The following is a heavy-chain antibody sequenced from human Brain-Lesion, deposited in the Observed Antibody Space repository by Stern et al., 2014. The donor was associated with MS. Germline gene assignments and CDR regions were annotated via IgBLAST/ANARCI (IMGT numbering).Heavy chain of an antibody. J-gene: IGHJ5*02. Sequence: QVQLQQSGPGLVKPSETLSLTCTVAGGSVSSTSYAWAWIRQPPGKGLEWIGTIYYSGNTYYSPSLKSRLTISLTPSKNLFSLQLRSVTAADTAVYYCAGEEDIRYCSGGSCTGNWFDPWGQGTLVTVSS. D-gene: IGHD2-15*01. CDR2: IYYSGNT. V-gene: IGHV4-39*01. CDR3: AGEEDIRYCSGGSCTGNWFDP. CDR1: GGSVSSTSYA.